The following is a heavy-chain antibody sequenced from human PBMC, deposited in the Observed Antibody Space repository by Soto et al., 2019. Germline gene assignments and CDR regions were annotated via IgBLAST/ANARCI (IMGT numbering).Heavy chain of an antibody. Sequence: GKGLEWVAVISYDGSNKYYADSVKGRFTISRDNSKNTLYLQMNSLRAEDTAVYYCARCPAYSGSYRPQSFLGGGYYGMDVWGQGTTVTVSS. V-gene: IGHV3-30-3*01. CDR3: ARCPAYSGSYRPQSFLGGGYYGMDV. CDR2: ISYDGSNK. J-gene: IGHJ6*02. D-gene: IGHD1-26*01.